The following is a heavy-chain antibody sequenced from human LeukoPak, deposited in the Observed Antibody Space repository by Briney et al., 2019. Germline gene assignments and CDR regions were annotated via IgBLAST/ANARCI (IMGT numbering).Heavy chain of an antibody. CDR3: AKDASSTNCYGQCLAGFDP. V-gene: IGHV3-23*01. CDR1: GFTFSTYA. Sequence: PGGSLRLSCAASGFTFSTYAMSWVRQAPGKGLEWVSAISGSGGSTYYADSVKGRFTISRDNSKNTLYLQMNSLRAEDTAVYYCAKDASSTNCYGQCLAGFDPWGQGTLVTVSS. J-gene: IGHJ5*02. CDR2: ISGSGGST. D-gene: IGHD2-2*01.